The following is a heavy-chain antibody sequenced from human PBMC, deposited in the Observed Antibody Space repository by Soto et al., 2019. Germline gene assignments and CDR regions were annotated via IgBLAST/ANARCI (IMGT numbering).Heavy chain of an antibody. J-gene: IGHJ5*02. CDR1: GGTFSSYA. CDR2: IIPIFGTA. CDR3: ASSIAVVHWFDP. V-gene: IGHV1-69*13. D-gene: IGHD6-19*01. Sequence: GASVKVSCKASGGTFSSYAISWVRQAPGQGLEWMGGIIPIFGTANYAQKFQGRVTITADESTSTAYMELSSLRSEDTAVYYCASSIAVVHWFDPWGQGTLVTVSS.